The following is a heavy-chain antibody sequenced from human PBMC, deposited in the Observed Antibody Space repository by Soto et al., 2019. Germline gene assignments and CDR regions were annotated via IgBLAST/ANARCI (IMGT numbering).Heavy chain of an antibody. CDR3: AKADYSYSWAPGDY. V-gene: IGHV3-23*01. Sequence: EVQVLESGGGLIQPGGSLRLSCVISRLTFSSYALNWVRQAPGEGLEWVSSISGSGDTTYYADSVKGRFTISRDTTKNTLYLQMNSLRVEDTALDYCAKADYSYSWAPGDYWGQGTLVTVSS. J-gene: IGHJ4*02. CDR2: ISGSGDTT. D-gene: IGHD6-13*01. CDR1: RLTFSSYA.